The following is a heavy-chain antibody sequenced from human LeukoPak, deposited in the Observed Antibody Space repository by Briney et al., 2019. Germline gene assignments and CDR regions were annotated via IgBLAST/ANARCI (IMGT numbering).Heavy chain of an antibody. J-gene: IGHJ3*02. Sequence: GGSLRLSCVASRFSFSSHWMTWVRQAPGKGLEWVANIKEDGREKYYADSVKGRFTISRDDAKNSLYPQMNSLRGEDTAVYYCAKTIVGSNVFDIWGLGTLVTVSS. V-gene: IGHV3-7*01. CDR2: IKEDGREK. CDR3: AKTIVGSNVFDI. D-gene: IGHD1-26*01. CDR1: RFSFSSHW.